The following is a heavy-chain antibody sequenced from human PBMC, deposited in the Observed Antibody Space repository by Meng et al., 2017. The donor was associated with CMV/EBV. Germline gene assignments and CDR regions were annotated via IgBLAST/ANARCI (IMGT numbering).Heavy chain of an antibody. D-gene: IGHD3-10*01. Sequence: GRSLRLSCVVSRFTFRDYAMHWVRQAPGKGLEWVAFVSYDGNIKLYAESVKGRFAISRDSSKNTLFLQMSSLGVDDTGLYYCARGGAWLGELSFDSWGQGTLVTVSS. CDR1: RFTFRDYA. CDR2: VSYDGNIK. V-gene: IGHV3-30*09. J-gene: IGHJ4*02. CDR3: ARGGAWLGELSFDS.